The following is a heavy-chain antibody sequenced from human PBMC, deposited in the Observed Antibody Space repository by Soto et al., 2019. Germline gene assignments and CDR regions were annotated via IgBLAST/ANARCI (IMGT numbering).Heavy chain of an antibody. CDR1: GGTFSSYA. V-gene: IGHV1-69*13. J-gene: IGHJ6*02. D-gene: IGHD1-26*01. CDR3: ARATLGAPTPSLYYYGMDV. CDR2: IIPIFGTA. Sequence: SVKVSCKASGGTFSSYAISWVRQAPGQGLEWMGGIIPIFGTANYAQKFQGRVTITADESTSTAYMELSSLRSEDTAVYYCARATLGAPTPSLYYYGMDVWGQGTTVTVSS.